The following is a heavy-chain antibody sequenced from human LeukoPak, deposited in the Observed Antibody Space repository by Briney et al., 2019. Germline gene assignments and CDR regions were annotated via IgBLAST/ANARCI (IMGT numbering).Heavy chain of an antibody. Sequence: GGSLRLSCAASGFSFSSYRMNWVRQGPGKGLEWVSGITGSGGSTYYADSVKGRFTISRDNSKNTVYLQMNSLRAEDTAVYYCARDLSLIALTDWGQGTLVTVSS. CDR3: ARDLSLIALTD. J-gene: IGHJ4*02. V-gene: IGHV3-23*01. CDR2: ITGSGGST. D-gene: IGHD3-22*01. CDR1: GFSFSSYR.